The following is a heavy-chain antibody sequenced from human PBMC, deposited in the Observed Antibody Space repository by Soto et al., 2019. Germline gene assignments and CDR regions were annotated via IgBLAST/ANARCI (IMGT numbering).Heavy chain of an antibody. CDR1: GFTFSSHA. Sequence: EVQLLESGGGLVQPGGSLRLSCAASGFTFSSHAMTWVCQAPGKGLQWVSTISRSGAETWYADSVKGRFTISRDNSKNTLYLEMNILRVEDTAVYYCAKDLYGSNGDYYGMDVWGQGTPVTVSS. J-gene: IGHJ6*02. CDR2: ISRSGAET. CDR3: AKDLYGSNGDYYGMDV. V-gene: IGHV3-23*01. D-gene: IGHD6-13*01.